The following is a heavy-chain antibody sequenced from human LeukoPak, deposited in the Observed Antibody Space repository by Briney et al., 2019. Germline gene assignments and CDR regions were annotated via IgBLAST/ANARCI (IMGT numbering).Heavy chain of an antibody. D-gene: IGHD6-13*01. CDR1: GFTFNSYS. CDR2: ISTSSSYI. CDR3: ARDFEFGSAAGTPN. V-gene: IGHV3-21*01. Sequence: GGPLRLSCAASGFTFNSYSMNWVRQAPGKGLEWVSSISTSSSYIYYADSVKGRFTISRDNAKNSLYLQMNSLRAEDTAVYYCARDFEFGSAAGTPNWGQGTLVTVSS. J-gene: IGHJ4*02.